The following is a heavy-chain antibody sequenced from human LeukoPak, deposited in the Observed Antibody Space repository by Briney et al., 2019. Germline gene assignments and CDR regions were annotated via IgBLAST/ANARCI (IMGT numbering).Heavy chain of an antibody. CDR3: ARDRGWYDY. J-gene: IGHJ5*01. CDR2: IKQDGSEK. V-gene: IGHV3-7*05. Sequence: GRSLRLSCAASGFSFGTYWMIWVRQAPGKGLECVANIKQDGSEKYYVASVRGRFTISRDNAKRSMYLHMNSLRAEDTAVYYCARDRGWYDYWGHGTLVTVSS. CDR1: GFSFGTYW.